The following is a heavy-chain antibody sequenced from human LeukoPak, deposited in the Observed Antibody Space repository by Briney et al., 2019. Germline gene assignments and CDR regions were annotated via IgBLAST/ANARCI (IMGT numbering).Heavy chain of an antibody. J-gene: IGHJ4*02. CDR1: GYTFTSYG. D-gene: IGHD3-3*01. CDR3: ARSITIFGVVIIGVGQPPDY. V-gene: IGHV1-18*01. CDR2: ISAYNGNT. Sequence: GASVKVSCKASGYTFTSYGISWVRQAPGQGLEWMGWISAYNGNTNYAQKLQGRVTMTTDTSTSTAYMELWSLRSDDTAVYYCARSITIFGVVIIGVGQPPDYWGQGTLVTVSS.